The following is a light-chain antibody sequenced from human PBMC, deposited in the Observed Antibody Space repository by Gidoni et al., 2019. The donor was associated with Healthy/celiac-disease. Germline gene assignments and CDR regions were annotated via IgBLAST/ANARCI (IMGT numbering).Light chain of an antibody. CDR3: QQSYSTPRT. CDR2: AAS. V-gene: IGKV1-39*01. J-gene: IGKJ1*01. Sequence: DIHMTQSPSSLSASVGDRATITCRASQSISSYLNWYQQKPGKAPKLLIYAASSLQSGVPSRFSGSGSGTDFTLTISSLQPEDFATYYCQQSYSTPRTFGQGTKVEIK. CDR1: QSISSY.